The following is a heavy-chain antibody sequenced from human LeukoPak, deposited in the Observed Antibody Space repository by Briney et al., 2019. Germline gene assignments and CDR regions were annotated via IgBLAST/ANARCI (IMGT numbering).Heavy chain of an antibody. J-gene: IGHJ3*02. CDR2: IYYSGNN. CDR3: ARDSPITMIPDAFDI. V-gene: IGHV4-59*01. CDR1: GGSISSYY. D-gene: IGHD3-22*01. Sequence: PSETLSLTCTVSGGSISSYYWSWIRQPPGKGLEWIGYIYYSGNNNYNPSLKSRVTISVDTSKNQFSLKLSSVTAADTAVYYCARDSPITMIPDAFDIWGQGTMVTVSS.